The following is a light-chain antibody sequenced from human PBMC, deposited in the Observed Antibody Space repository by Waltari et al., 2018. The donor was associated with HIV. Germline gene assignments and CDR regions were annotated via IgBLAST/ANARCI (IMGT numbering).Light chain of an antibody. CDR2: WAA. J-gene: IGKJ4*01. CDR3: QQYHTTPLT. V-gene: IGKV4-1*01. Sequence: DIVITQSPESLAVSLGGRASVACKSSQSLLPSSINKYFLAWYQQKAGRPHKILLYWAAARESGVPDRFSGGVAETNFTLTIDSMKAEDVAIYYGQQYHTTPLTFGGGTRVEIK. CDR1: QSLLPSSINKYF.